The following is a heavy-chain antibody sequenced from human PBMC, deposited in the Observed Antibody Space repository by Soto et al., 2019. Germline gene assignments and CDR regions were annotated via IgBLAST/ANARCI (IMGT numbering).Heavy chain of an antibody. Sequence: EVQLVESGGGLVQPGGSLRLSCAASGFTFSSYSMNWVRQAPGKGLEWVSYISSSSSTIYYADPVKGRFTISRDNAKNSLYLQMNRLRAEDTAVYYCATEGTSSGWYNGFDPWGQGTLVTVSS. D-gene: IGHD6-19*01. CDR1: GFTFSSYS. CDR2: ISSSSSTI. V-gene: IGHV3-48*01. CDR3: ATEGTSSGWYNGFDP. J-gene: IGHJ5*02.